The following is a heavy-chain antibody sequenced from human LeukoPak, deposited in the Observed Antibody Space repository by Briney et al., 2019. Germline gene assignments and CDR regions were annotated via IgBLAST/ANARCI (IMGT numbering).Heavy chain of an antibody. CDR3: ARGNWAAAGTWSYYYYYMDV. CDR1: GGSISSYY. Sequence: SETLSLTCTVSGGSISSYYWSWIRQPPGKGLEWIGYIYYSGSTNYNPSLKSRVTISVDTSKNQFSLKLSSVTAADTAVYYCARGNWAAAGTWSYYYYYMDVWGKGTTVTVSS. D-gene: IGHD6-13*01. CDR2: IYYSGST. J-gene: IGHJ6*03. V-gene: IGHV4-59*01.